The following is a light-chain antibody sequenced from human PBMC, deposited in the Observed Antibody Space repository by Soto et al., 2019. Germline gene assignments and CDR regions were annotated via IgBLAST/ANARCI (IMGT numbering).Light chain of an antibody. Sequence: DIQMTQSPSTLSASVGDRVTITCRASHSISVWLAWYQQKPGKAPKLLIYDASILESGVPARFSGSGSGTEFTLTISSLQPDDFATYYCHQYSRFQFTFGQGTTLEIK. V-gene: IGKV1-5*01. CDR2: DAS. CDR1: HSISVW. CDR3: HQYSRFQFT. J-gene: IGKJ2*01.